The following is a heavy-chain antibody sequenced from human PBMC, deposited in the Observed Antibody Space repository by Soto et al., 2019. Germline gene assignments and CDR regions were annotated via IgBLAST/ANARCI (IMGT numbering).Heavy chain of an antibody. CDR2: ISHDGSNE. CDR1: GFKCSDLG. CDR3: ATYYDSSGPPRSYYFEY. Sequence: VGSLRLFSGASGFKCSDLGVHWVRQNPCKALEGVAPISHDGSNEYSADSVKGRFTISRDNSKNTLYLQMNSLRADDTAVYYCATYYDSSGPPRSYYFEYWGQGTLVTVSS. V-gene: IGHV3-30*03. D-gene: IGHD3-22*01. J-gene: IGHJ4*02.